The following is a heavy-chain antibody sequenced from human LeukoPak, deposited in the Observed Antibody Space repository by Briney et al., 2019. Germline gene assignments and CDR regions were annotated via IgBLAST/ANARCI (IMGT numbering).Heavy chain of an antibody. V-gene: IGHV3-13*04. J-gene: IGHJ4*02. CDR1: GFTFSNYD. CDR2: IGTAGDT. Sequence: PGGSLRLSCAASGFTFSNYDMHWVCQATGKGLEWVSAIGTAGDTYYQGSVRGRFTMSRENAKNSLYLQMNSLTAGDTAVYYCARGADTHFDYWGQGILVTVSS. CDR3: ARGADTHFDY. D-gene: IGHD2-15*01.